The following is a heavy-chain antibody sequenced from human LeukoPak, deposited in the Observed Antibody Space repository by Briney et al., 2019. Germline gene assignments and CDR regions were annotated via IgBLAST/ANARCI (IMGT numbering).Heavy chain of an antibody. CDR3: AREYSSSYGRAFDI. CDR1: GFTFSSYS. D-gene: IGHD6-6*01. Sequence: GGSLRLSCAASGFTFSSYSMNWVRQAPGKGLEWVSYISSSSAAIYYADSVKGRFTISRDNAKSSLYLQMNSLRAEDTALYYCAREYSSSYGRAFDIWGQGTMVTVSS. V-gene: IGHV3-48*01. CDR2: ISSSSAAI. J-gene: IGHJ3*02.